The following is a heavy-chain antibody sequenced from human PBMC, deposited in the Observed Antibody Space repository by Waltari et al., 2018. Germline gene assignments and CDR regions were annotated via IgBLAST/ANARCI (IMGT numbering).Heavy chain of an antibody. Sequence: QVQLVESGGGVVQPGGSLRHSCAASGFTFTNSAMHWFPKAPGKGLEWAAIISYDGSNKYYADSVKSRFTISRDNSKNTLYLQMNSLRVEDTAVYYCARERRGDAPERPLYYYYGMDVWGQGTTVTV. CDR1: GFTFTNSA. CDR2: ISYDGSNK. J-gene: IGHJ6*02. D-gene: IGHD3-16*01. V-gene: IGHV3-30*04. CDR3: ARERRGDAPERPLYYYYGMDV.